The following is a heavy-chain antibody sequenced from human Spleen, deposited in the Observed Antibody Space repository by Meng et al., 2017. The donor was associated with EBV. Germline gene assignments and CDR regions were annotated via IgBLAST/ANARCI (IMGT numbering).Heavy chain of an antibody. J-gene: IGHJ4*02. D-gene: IGHD3-22*01. CDR1: GGSISSDDYY. CDR3: ARDQGAFYDSSGWSFNY. Sequence: ELQESGPGLVKPSQTLSLTGAVSGGSISSDDYYWSWIRQPPGKGLEWIGYIHYSGRTYHNPSLKSRVTISVDTSKNQFSLKLGSVTAADTAVYYCARDQGAFYDSSGWSFNYWGQGTLVTVSS. CDR2: IHYSGRT. V-gene: IGHV4-30-4*01.